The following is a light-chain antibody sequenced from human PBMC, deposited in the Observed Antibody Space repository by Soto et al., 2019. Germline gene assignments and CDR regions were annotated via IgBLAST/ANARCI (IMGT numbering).Light chain of an antibody. CDR2: AAS. V-gene: IGKV1-39*01. Sequence: DIQVTQSPYSLSASVGDRVTITCRASQSITTFLNWYQQKPGNAPKLLIYAASSLQTGVPSRFSGSGSGTDFTLTISSLQREDFATYYCQQAYGAPPTFGQGTKVDIK. CDR1: QSITTF. J-gene: IGKJ1*01. CDR3: QQAYGAPPT.